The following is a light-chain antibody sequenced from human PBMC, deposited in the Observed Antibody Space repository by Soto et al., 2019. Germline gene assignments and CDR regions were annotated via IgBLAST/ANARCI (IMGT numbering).Light chain of an antibody. J-gene: IGLJ2*01. CDR1: SNDVGISNL. V-gene: IGLV2-23*01. CDR2: EGG. CDR3: CSYARTNSVI. Sequence: QSALTQPASVSGSPGQSITISCTGTSNDVGISNLVSWYQQHPGKAPKLIIYEGGKRPSGVSDRFSGSKSGNTASLTISGLQAEDEADYYGCSYARTNSVIFGRGTKLTVL.